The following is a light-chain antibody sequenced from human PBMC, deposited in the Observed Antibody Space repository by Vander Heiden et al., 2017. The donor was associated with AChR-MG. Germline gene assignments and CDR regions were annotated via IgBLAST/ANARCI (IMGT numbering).Light chain of an antibody. CDR1: SSDVGGYNY. J-gene: IGLJ1*01. CDR3: CSSEGSYTLGMV. Sequence: QSALTQPRSVSGSPGQSVTISCTGTSSDVGGYNYVSWYQQHPGKAPKLMIYDVSKRPSGVPDRFSGATSGNTASLITSGLQAEDEADYYCCSSEGSYTLGMVFGTGTKVTVL. CDR2: DVS. V-gene: IGLV2-11*01.